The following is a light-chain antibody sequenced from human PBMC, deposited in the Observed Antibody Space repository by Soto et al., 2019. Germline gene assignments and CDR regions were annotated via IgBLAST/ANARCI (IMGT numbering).Light chain of an antibody. CDR3: QQYGSSPPIT. CDR2: GAS. Sequence: EIVLTQSPGTLSLSPGERATLSCRARQSVSSSYLAWYQQKPGQAPRLRIYGASSRATGIQDRFSGSGSGTDFTLTISRLEPEDFAVYYCQQYGSSPPITFGQGTRLEIK. J-gene: IGKJ5*01. CDR1: QSVSSSY. V-gene: IGKV3-20*01.